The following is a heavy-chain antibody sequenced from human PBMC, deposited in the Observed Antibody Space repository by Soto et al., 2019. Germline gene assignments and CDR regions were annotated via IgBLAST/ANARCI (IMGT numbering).Heavy chain of an antibody. D-gene: IGHD2-15*01. CDR3: GASRGYCSGGSCYAWVFDS. CDR1: GASINSYY. CDR2: IYYSGRT. V-gene: IGHV4-59*01. J-gene: IGHJ4*02. Sequence: QVQLQESGPGLVKPSETLSLTCTVSGASINSYYWSWIRQPPGKGLEWIGYIYYSGRTNYSPSLKRRGNILGNTSRDQFLLELKSGTGADTAVYFCGASRGYCSGGSCYAWVFDSWGQGTLVTVSS.